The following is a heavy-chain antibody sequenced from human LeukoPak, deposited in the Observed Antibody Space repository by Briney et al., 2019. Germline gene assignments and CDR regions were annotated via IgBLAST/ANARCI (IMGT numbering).Heavy chain of an antibody. J-gene: IGHJ6*03. CDR3: ARTGGSFYFYYYMDV. V-gene: IGHV4-39*07. Sequence: SETLSLTCTVSGDSISSSSSYWGWIRQPPGEGLEWIGSIYYTGTTYYNPSLKSRVTISVDTSKIQFSLKLSSVTAADTAVYYCARTGGSFYFYYYMDVWGKGTTVTVSS. CDR1: GDSISSSSSY. D-gene: IGHD1-26*01. CDR2: IYYTGTT.